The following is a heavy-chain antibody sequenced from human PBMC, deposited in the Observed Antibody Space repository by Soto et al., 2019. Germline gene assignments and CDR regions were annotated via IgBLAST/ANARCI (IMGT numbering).Heavy chain of an antibody. CDR3: ASAFQVYYDFWSGGSGAINFDY. CDR1: GGSISSSSYY. CDR2: IYYSGST. D-gene: IGHD3-3*01. V-gene: IGHV4-39*01. Sequence: QLQLQESGPGLVKPSETLSLTCTVSGGSISSSSYYWGWIRQPPGKGLEWIGSIYYSGSTYYNPSLKSRVTISVDTSKNQFSLKLSSVTAADTAVYYCASAFQVYYDFWSGGSGAINFDYWGQGTLVTVSS. J-gene: IGHJ4*02.